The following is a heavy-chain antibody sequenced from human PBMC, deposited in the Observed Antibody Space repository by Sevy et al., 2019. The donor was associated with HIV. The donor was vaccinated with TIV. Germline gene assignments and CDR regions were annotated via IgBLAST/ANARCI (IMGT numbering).Heavy chain of an antibody. V-gene: IGHV3-7*04. Sequence: GGSLRLSCAASGFTFSPYWMTWVRQAPGKGLEWVANIRPDGSDKYYVDSVKGRFTISRDNAKNSLYLQMNSLRADDTVLYYCAGGVGLDCWGQGALVTVSS. CDR3: AGGVGLDC. D-gene: IGHD1-26*01. CDR1: GFTFSPYW. J-gene: IGHJ4*02. CDR2: IRPDGSDK.